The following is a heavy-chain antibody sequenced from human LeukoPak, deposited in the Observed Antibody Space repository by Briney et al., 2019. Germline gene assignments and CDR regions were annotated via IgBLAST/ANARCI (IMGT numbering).Heavy chain of an antibody. J-gene: IGHJ4*02. CDR1: GFTFSNYG. CDR2: IWYDGSNK. V-gene: IGHV3-33*01. Sequence: GGSLRLSCAASGFTFSNYGMHWVRQAPVKGLEWVAIIWYDGSNKYYADSVKGRFTISRDNSKNTLYLQMNSLRAEDTAVYYCARDRDVYSSRWNRNFAYWGQGTLVTVSA. D-gene: IGHD6-13*01. CDR3: ARDRDVYSSRWNRNFAY.